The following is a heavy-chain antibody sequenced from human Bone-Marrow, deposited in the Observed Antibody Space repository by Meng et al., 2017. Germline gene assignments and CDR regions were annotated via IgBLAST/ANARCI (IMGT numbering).Heavy chain of an antibody. CDR1: GGSISSSSYY. CDR3: ARDYDYGDYVRSADAFDI. V-gene: IGHV4-39*07. D-gene: IGHD4-17*01. CDR2: IYYSGST. Sequence: SETLSLTCAVSGGSISSSSYYWGWIRQPPGKGLEWIGSIYYSGSTYYNPSLKSRVTISVDTSKNQFSLKLSSVTAADTAVYYCARDYDYGDYVRSADAFDIWGQGTMVTVSS. J-gene: IGHJ3*02.